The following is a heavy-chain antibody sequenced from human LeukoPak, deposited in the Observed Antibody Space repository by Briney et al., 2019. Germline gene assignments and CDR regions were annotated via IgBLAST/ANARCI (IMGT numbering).Heavy chain of an antibody. Sequence: PSETLSLTCTVSGGSISSYYWSWIRQPPGKGLEWIGYIYYSGSTNYNPSLKSRVTISVDTSKNQFSLKLSSVTAADTAVYYCARADFIFEAFDIWGQGTMVTVSS. J-gene: IGHJ3*02. V-gene: IGHV4-59*01. D-gene: IGHD2/OR15-2a*01. CDR1: GGSISSYY. CDR2: IYYSGST. CDR3: ARADFIFEAFDI.